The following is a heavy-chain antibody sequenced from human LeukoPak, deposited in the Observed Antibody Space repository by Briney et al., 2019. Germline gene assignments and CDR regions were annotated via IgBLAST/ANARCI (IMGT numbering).Heavy chain of an antibody. V-gene: IGHV4-39*06. CDR2: IYYSGST. D-gene: IGHD4-11*01. CDR3: ARDSVSTVTTDYYYMDV. J-gene: IGHJ6*03. Sequence: SETLSLTCTVSGGSISSSSYYWGWIRQPPGKGLEWIGSIYYSGSTNYNPSLKSRVTISVDTSKNQFPLKLSSVTAADTAAYYCARDSVSTVTTDYYYMDVWGKGTTVTVSS. CDR1: GGSISSSSYY.